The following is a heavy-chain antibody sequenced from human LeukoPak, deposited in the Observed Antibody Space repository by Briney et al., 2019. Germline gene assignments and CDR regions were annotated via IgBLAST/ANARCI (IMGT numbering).Heavy chain of an antibody. D-gene: IGHD6-13*01. CDR2: IKQDGSEK. V-gene: IGHV3-7*05. Sequence: PGGSLRLSCAASGFTFSSYWMCWVRQAPGKGLQWVANIKQDGSEKYYVDSVKGRFTISRDNAKNSLSLQMNSLRAEDTAVYYCARYSSSWHAYDIWGQGTMATVSA. J-gene: IGHJ3*02. CDR3: ARYSSSWHAYDI. CDR1: GFTFSSYW.